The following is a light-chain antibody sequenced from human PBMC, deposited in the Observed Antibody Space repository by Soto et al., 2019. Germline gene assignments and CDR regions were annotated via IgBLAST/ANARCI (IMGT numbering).Light chain of an antibody. V-gene: IGKV1-39*01. CDR2: AAS. CDR3: QQTYSTPRT. CDR1: QSISSY. Sequence: DIQMTQSPSSLSASVGDRVTITCRASQSISSYLNWYQQKPGKAPKLLIYAASSLQSGVPSRFSGSGSGTDFTLTIRSLPPQHFETSHCQQTYSTPRTFGQATKV. J-gene: IGKJ1*01.